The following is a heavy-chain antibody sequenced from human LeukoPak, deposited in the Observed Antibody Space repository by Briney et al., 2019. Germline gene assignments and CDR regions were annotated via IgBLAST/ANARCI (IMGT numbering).Heavy chain of an antibody. CDR3: ARDIGRARGDY. Sequence: SVTASCTPSAYTFTGYYMHWVRHAHGQGIEWMGWINPNRGDTNYAKKFQGRVTMTRDTSISTAYMELSRLRSDDTAVYCCARDIGRARGDYWGQGTLVTVSS. V-gene: IGHV1-2*02. J-gene: IGHJ4*02. D-gene: IGHD1-26*01. CDR1: AYTFTGYY. CDR2: INPNRGDT.